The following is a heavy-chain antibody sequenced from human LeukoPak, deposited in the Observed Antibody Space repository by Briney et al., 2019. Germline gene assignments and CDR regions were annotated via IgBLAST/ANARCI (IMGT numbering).Heavy chain of an antibody. CDR3: ATESGGVVDYYYGMDV. D-gene: IGHD3-22*01. Sequence: ASVKVSCKVSGYTLTELSMHWVRQAPGKGLEWMGGFDPEDGETIYAQKFQGRVTMTEDTSTDTAYMELSSLRSEDTAVYYCATESGGVVDYYYGMDVWGQGTTVTVSS. CDR1: GYTLTELS. V-gene: IGHV1-24*01. J-gene: IGHJ6*02. CDR2: FDPEDGET.